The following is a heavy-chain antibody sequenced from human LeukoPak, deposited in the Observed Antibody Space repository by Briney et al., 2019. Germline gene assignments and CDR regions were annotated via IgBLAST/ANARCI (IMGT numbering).Heavy chain of an antibody. CDR2: IIPILGIA. Sequence: SVKVSCKASGYTYTNHGITWVRQAPGQGLEWMGRIIPILGIANYAQKFQGRVTITADKSTSTAYMELSSLRSEDTAVYYCARVMAPYYYDSSGYWFDPWGQGTLVTVSS. J-gene: IGHJ5*02. V-gene: IGHV1-69*04. D-gene: IGHD3-22*01. CDR1: GYTYTNHG. CDR3: ARVMAPYYYDSSGYWFDP.